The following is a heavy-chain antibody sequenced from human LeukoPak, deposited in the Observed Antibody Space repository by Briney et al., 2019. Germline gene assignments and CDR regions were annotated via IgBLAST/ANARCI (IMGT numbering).Heavy chain of an antibody. J-gene: IGHJ4*02. V-gene: IGHV3-74*01. D-gene: IGHD2-2*01. CDR2: INTDESST. CDR3: ARAVWSPAASDY. CDR1: GFTFSNYW. Sequence: PGGSLRLSCAASGFTFSNYWMHWVRQGPGKGLVWVSRINTDESSTNYADSVKGRLTISRDNAKNTLYLQMNSLRAEDTAVYYCARAVWSPAASDYWGQGTLVTVSS.